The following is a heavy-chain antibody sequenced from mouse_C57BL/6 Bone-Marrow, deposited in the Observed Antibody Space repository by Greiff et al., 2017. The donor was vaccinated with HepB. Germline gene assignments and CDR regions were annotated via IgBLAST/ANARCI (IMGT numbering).Heavy chain of an antibody. Sequence: VQLQQSGPELVKPGASVKISCKASGYTFTDYYMNWVKQSHGKSLEWIGDINPNNGGTSYNQKFKGKATLTVDKSSSTAYMELRSLTSEDSAVYYCARVRSGYLYYYDYWGQGTTLTVSS. CDR1: GYTFTDYY. V-gene: IGHV1-26*01. CDR2: INPNNGGT. D-gene: IGHD3-2*02. J-gene: IGHJ2*01. CDR3: ARVRSGYLYYYDY.